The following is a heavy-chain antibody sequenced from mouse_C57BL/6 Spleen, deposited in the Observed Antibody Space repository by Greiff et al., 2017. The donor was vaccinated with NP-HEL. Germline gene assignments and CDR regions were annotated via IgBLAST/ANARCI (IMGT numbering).Heavy chain of an antibody. CDR3: TRVGGLRYFDY. V-gene: IGHV5-9-1*02. D-gene: IGHD2-4*01. CDR1: GFTFSSYA. J-gene: IGHJ2*01. Sequence: EVKLMESGEGLVKPGGSLKLSCAASGFTFSSYAMSWVRQTPEKRLEWVAYISSGGDYIYYADTVKGRFTISRDNARNTLYLQMSSLKSEDTAMYYCTRVGGLRYFDYWGQGTTLTVSS. CDR2: ISSGGDYI.